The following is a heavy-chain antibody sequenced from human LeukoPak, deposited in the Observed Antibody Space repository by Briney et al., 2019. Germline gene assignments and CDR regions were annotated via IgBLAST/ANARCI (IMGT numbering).Heavy chain of an antibody. Sequence: GESLKISGKGSGYSFTSYWIGWLRQMPGKGLEGMGIIYPGDSDTRYSPSCQGQVTISADKSISTAYLQWSSLKASDTAMYYCARLGYSGYDYRNNWFDPWGQGTLVTVSS. D-gene: IGHD5-12*01. CDR1: GYSFTSYW. J-gene: IGHJ5*02. CDR2: IYPGDSDT. CDR3: ARLGYSGYDYRNNWFDP. V-gene: IGHV5-51*01.